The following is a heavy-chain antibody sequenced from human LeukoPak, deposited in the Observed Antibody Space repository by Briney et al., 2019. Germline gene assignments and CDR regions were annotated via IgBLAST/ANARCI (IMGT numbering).Heavy chain of an antibody. J-gene: IGHJ4*02. V-gene: IGHV4-34*01. CDR1: GGSFSGYY. CDR2: INHSGST. Sequence: PSETLSLTCAVYGGSFSGYYWSWIRQPPGKGLEWIGEINHSGSTNYNPSLKSRVTISVDTSKNQFSLKLSSVTAADTAVYYCARDLYYCDSSGGRGYWGQGTLVTVSS. D-gene: IGHD3-22*01. CDR3: ARDLYYCDSSGGRGY.